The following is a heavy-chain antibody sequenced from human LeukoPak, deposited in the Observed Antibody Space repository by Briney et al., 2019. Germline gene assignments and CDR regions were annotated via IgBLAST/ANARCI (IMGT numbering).Heavy chain of an antibody. CDR2: IYYSGST. CDR3: ARGNLWSDSSGYYPYFDY. D-gene: IGHD3-22*01. J-gene: IGHJ4*02. CDR1: GGSISSGGYY. V-gene: IGHV4-31*03. Sequence: TSETLSLTCTVSGGSISSGGYYWSWIRQHPGKGLEWIGYIYYSGSTYYNPSLKSRVTISVDTSKNQFSLKLSSVTAADTAVYYCARGNLWSDSSGYYPYFDYWGQGTLVTVSS.